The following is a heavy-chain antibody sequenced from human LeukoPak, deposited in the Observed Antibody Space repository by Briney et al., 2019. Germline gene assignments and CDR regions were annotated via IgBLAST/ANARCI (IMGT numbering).Heavy chain of an antibody. CDR1: GGSINAFY. CDR2: VRDNGEN. Sequence: PSETLSLTCSVSGGSINAFYWSWIRQPPGKGLEWIAYVRDNGENNYNPSLKSRDAISLDTANNQISLRLNFVTAADTAIYYCARQPANTAAFDVWGQGTMVTVSS. J-gene: IGHJ3*01. V-gene: IGHV4-59*08. CDR3: ARQPANTAAFDV. D-gene: IGHD5-18*01.